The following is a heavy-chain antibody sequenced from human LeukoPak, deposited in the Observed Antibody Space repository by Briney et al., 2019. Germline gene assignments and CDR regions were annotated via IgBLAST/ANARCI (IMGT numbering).Heavy chain of an antibody. CDR1: GFTVSSNY. V-gene: IGHV3-66*03. D-gene: IGHD5-24*01. CDR2: IYSTGTT. CDR3: AKGRGKDGQNLFDY. Sequence: GGSLRLSCAASGFTVSSNYMSWVRQAPGKGLEWVSIIYSTGTTFYADSVKGRFTISRDNSKNTLFLQIDNLRVDDTVVYYCAKGRGKDGQNLFDYWGQGTLITVSS. J-gene: IGHJ4*02.